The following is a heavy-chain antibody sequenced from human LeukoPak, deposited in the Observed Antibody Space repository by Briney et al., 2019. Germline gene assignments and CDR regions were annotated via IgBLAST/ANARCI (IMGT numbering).Heavy chain of an antibody. CDR1: GYTFTGYY. CDR3: ARTPIITIFGVVEKIFDY. V-gene: IGHV1-2*02. CDR2: INPNSGGT. Sequence: ASVKVSCKASGYTFTGYYMHWVRQAPGQGLEWMGWINPNSGGTNYAQKFQGRVTMTRDTSISTAYMELSRLRSDDTAVYYCARTPIITIFGVVEKIFDYWGQGTLVTASS. D-gene: IGHD3-3*01. J-gene: IGHJ4*02.